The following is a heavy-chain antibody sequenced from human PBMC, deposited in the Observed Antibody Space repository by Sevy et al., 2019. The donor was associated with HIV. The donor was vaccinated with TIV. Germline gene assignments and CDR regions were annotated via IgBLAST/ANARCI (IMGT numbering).Heavy chain of an antibody. Sequence: GESLKISCKGSGYSFTIYWIGWVRQMPGKGLEWIGIIYPGDSDTRYSPSFQGQVTISPDKSISTAYLRCSSLKASDTAMYYCASQSRDTAMVPPDSWGQGTLVTVSS. CDR2: IYPGDSDT. CDR3: ASQSRDTAMVPPDS. D-gene: IGHD5-18*01. V-gene: IGHV5-51*01. J-gene: IGHJ4*02. CDR1: GYSFTIYW.